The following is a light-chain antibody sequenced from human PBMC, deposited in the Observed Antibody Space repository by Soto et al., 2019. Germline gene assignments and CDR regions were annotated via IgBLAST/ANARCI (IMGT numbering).Light chain of an antibody. V-gene: IGLV2-8*01. Sequence: QSVLTQPPSASGSPVQSVTISCTGTSSDVGGYNYVSWYQQEPGKAPKLMIYEVTKRPSGVPDRFSGSKSGNTASLTVSGLQAEDEADYYCSSHTGSSNFYVFGTGTKVTVL. J-gene: IGLJ1*01. CDR2: EVT. CDR1: SSDVGGYNY. CDR3: SSHTGSSNFYV.